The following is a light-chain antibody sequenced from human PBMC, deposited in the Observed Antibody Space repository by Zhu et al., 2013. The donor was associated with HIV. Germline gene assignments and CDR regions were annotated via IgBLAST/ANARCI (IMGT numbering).Light chain of an antibody. CDR2: AVS. Sequence: EIVLTQSPATLSLSPGERATLSCRASQSVSSYLAWYQQKPGQAPSLLIYAVSSRAAGTPDRFSGSGSGTNFTLTIDRLEPDDFATYYCQEYARSVTFGGGAKLDIK. J-gene: IGKJ4*01. V-gene: IGKV3-20*01. CDR1: QSVSSY. CDR3: QEYARSVT.